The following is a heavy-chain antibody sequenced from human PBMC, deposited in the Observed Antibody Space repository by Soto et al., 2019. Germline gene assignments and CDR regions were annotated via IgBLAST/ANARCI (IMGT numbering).Heavy chain of an antibody. Sequence: AGGSLRLSCAASGFTFSSYWMSWVRQAPGKGLEWVANIKQDGSEKYYVDSVKGRFTISRDNAKNSLYLQMNSLRAEDTAVYYCARRGYSYGSNWFDPWGQGTLVTVSS. J-gene: IGHJ5*02. CDR1: GFTFSSYW. V-gene: IGHV3-7*01. CDR3: ARRGYSYGSNWFDP. D-gene: IGHD5-18*01. CDR2: IKQDGSEK.